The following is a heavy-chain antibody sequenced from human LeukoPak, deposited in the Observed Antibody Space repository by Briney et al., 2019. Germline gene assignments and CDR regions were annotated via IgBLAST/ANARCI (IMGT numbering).Heavy chain of an antibody. V-gene: IGHV3-30-3*02. J-gene: IGHJ4*02. CDR2: ISYDGSNK. CDR3: AKGDTTWELPHDY. D-gene: IGHD1-26*01. CDR1: GFTFSSYA. Sequence: GGSLRLSCAASGFTFSSYAMHWVRQAPGKGLEWVALISYDGSNKYYADSVKGRFTISRDNSKNTLYLQMNSLRAEDTAVYYCAKGDTTWELPHDYWGQGTLVTVSS.